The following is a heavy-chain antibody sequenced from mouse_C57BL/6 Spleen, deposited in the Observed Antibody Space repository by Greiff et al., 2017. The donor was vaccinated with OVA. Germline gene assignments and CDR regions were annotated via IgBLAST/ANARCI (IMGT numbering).Heavy chain of an antibody. V-gene: IGHV1-18*01. J-gene: IGHJ1*03. D-gene: IGHD4-1*01. CDR1: GYTFTDYN. CDR3: ARGLTGTWYFDV. Sequence: VQLQQSGPELVKPGASVKIPCKASGYTFTDYNMAWVKQSHGKSLEWIGDINPNNGGTIYNQKFKGKATLTVDKSSSTAYMELRSLTSEDTAVYYCARGLTGTWYFDVWGTGTTVTVSS. CDR2: INPNNGGT.